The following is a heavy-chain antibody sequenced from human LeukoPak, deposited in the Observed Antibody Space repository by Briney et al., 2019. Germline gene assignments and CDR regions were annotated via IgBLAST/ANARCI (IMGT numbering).Heavy chain of an antibody. V-gene: IGHV4-39*01. CDR1: GGSISSSSYY. CDR3: ARLGYCSSTSCYSYGMDV. J-gene: IGHJ6*02. D-gene: IGHD2-2*01. CDR2: IYYSGST. Sequence: SETLSLTCTVPGGSISSSSYYWGWIRQPPGKGLEWIGSIYYSGSTYYNPSLKSRVTISVDTSKNQFSLKLSSVTAADTAVYYCARLGYCSSTSCYSYGMDVWGQGTTVTVSS.